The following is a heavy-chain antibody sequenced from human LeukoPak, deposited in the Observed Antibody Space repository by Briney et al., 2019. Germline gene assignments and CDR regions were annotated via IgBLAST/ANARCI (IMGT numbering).Heavy chain of an antibody. D-gene: IGHD6-13*01. CDR2: IDISGNT. V-gene: IGHV4-4*07. Sequence: SETLSLTCTVPGGSISSYYWSWIRQPAGKGLEWIGRIDISGNTNYKPSLKSRVTMSVDTSKNQFSLKLSSVTAADTAVYYCARVSSSWYQDWYFDLWGRGTLVTVSS. CDR1: GGSISSYY. CDR3: ARVSSSWYQDWYFDL. J-gene: IGHJ2*01.